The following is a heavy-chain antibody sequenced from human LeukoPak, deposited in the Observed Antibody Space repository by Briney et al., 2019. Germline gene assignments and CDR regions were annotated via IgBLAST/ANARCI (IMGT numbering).Heavy chain of an antibody. J-gene: IGHJ4*02. Sequence: GRSLRLSCAASGFIFSTYDMHWVRQAPGKGLEWVAVISREGGIAYHADSVKGRFTISRDNSKNTLYLQTNSLRADDTAVYYCARHFTTGSIDHWGQGTLVTVSS. V-gene: IGHV3-30-3*01. D-gene: IGHD3-9*01. CDR3: ARHFTTGSIDH. CDR2: ISREGGIA. CDR1: GFIFSTYD.